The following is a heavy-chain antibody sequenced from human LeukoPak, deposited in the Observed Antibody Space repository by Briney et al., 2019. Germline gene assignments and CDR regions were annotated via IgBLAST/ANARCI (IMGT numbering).Heavy chain of an antibody. D-gene: IGHD2-15*01. J-gene: IGHJ4*02. CDR2: IYYSGST. CDR3: ARDECSGGSCYSGY. Sequence: SETLSLTCTVSGGSISSYNWSWIRQPPGKGLEWIGYIYYSGSTKYSPSLKSRVTISVDTSKNQFSLKLSSVTAADTAVYYCARDECSGGSCYSGYWGQGTLVTVSS. V-gene: IGHV4-59*01. CDR1: GGSISSYN.